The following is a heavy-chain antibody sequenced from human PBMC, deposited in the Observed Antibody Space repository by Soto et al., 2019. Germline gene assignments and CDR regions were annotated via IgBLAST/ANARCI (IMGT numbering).Heavy chain of an antibody. D-gene: IGHD3-22*01. CDR1: GGSVSSGSYY. V-gene: IGHV4-61*01. CDR2: IYYSGST. Sequence: SETLSLTCTVSGGSVSSGSYYWSWIRQPPGKGLEWIGYIYYSGSTNYNPSLKSRVTISVDTSKNQFTLKLSSVTAADTAVYYCARTKHYYDSSGNSYYFDYWGQGTLVTVSS. J-gene: IGHJ4*02. CDR3: ARTKHYYDSSGNSYYFDY.